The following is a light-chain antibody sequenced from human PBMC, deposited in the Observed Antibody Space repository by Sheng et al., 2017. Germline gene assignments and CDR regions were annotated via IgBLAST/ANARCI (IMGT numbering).Light chain of an antibody. CDR3: QQYDNYPPT. Sequence: DIQMTQSPSTLSASVGDRVTITCRASQSISYWLAWYQKKPGKAPKFLIYKASNLESGVPSRFSGSAYGTEFTLTIDTLQPDDFATYYCQQYDNYPPTFGQGTKVEIK. CDR2: KAS. CDR1: QSISYW. J-gene: IGKJ1*01. V-gene: IGKV1-5*03.